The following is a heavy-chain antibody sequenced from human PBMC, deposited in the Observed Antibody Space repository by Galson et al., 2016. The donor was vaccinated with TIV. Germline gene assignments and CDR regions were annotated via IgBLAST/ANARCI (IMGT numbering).Heavy chain of an antibody. CDR1: GGTFSSYT. D-gene: IGHD5-24*01. CDR3: ARVPEMATVIDGKSYYYYYMDV. CDR2: IIPILDVT. Sequence: SVKVSCKASGGTFSSYTITWVRQAPGQGLEWMGRIIPILDVTYYGQKFQGRVTITADKSTGTAYMELSSLRPEDTAVCYCARVPEMATVIDGKSYYYYYMDVWGQGTTVTVSS. V-gene: IGHV1-69*02. J-gene: IGHJ6*02.